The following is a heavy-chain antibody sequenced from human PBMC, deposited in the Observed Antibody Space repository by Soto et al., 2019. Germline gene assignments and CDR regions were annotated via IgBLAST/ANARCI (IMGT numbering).Heavy chain of an antibody. CDR2: LYTEGTT. D-gene: IGHD3-10*01. V-gene: IGHV3-53*01. CDR1: GLTVSHNY. J-gene: IGHJ4*02. Sequence: GGSLRLSCVASGLTVSHNYMAWVRQAPEMGLEWVSILYTEGTTYYADSVKGRFTISRDSSKNTLFLQMDSLRAEDTAVYYCANGRATYGLLTHDYWGQGTLVTVSS. CDR3: ANGRATYGLLTHDY.